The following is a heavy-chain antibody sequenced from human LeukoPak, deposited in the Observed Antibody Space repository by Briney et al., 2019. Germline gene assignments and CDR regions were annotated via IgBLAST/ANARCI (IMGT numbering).Heavy chain of an antibody. CDR2: IYYSGST. CDR3: ARGFLPDSGRPNDAFDI. CDR1: GGSISSSSYY. J-gene: IGHJ3*02. D-gene: IGHD1-26*01. Sequence: SETLSLTCTVSGGSISSSSYYWGWIRQPPGKGLEWIGSIYYSGSTYYNPSLKSRVTISVDTSKNQFSLKLSSVTAADTAVYYCARGFLPDSGRPNDAFDIWGQGTMVTVSS. V-gene: IGHV4-39*07.